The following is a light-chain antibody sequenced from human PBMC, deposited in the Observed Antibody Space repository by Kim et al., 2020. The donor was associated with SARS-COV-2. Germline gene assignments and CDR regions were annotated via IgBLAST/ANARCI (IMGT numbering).Light chain of an antibody. J-gene: IGKJ1*01. CDR2: GAS. CDR1: QSVSSN. CDR3: QQYSRWPLT. Sequence: LSPGETATLSYRASQSVSSNLAWYQQKPGQAPRLLIYGASTRATGILARFSGSGSGTEFTLTISSLQSEDFAVYYCQQYSRWPLTFGQGTKVDIK. V-gene: IGKV3-15*01.